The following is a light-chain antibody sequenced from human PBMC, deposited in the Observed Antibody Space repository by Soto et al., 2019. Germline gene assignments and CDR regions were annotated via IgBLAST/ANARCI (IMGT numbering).Light chain of an antibody. Sequence: QSVLTQPPSASGSPGQSVTISCTGSSSDIGAYNYVSWFQRHPGKAPKLMIYEVSKRPSGVPDRFSGSKSGNTASLTVSGLQAEDEADYYCSSYAGSNTYDVFGTGTKGTVL. CDR2: EVS. CDR3: SSYAGSNTYDV. CDR1: SSDIGAYNY. J-gene: IGLJ1*01. V-gene: IGLV2-8*01.